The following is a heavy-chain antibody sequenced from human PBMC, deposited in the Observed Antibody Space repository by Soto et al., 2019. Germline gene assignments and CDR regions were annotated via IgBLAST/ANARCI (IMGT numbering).Heavy chain of an antibody. CDR3: ARELRYSSSWDRFFHNYYYYGMDV. CDR2: TRNKANIYTT. CDR1: GFTFSDHY. Sequence: EVQLVESGGGLVQPGGSLRLSCAASGFTFSDHYMDWVRQAPGKGLEWVGRTRNKANIYTTEYAASVKGRFTISRDDSKNSLYLQMNSLKTEDTAVYYCARELRYSSSWDRFFHNYYYYGMDVWGQGTTVTVSS. D-gene: IGHD6-13*01. J-gene: IGHJ6*02. V-gene: IGHV3-72*01.